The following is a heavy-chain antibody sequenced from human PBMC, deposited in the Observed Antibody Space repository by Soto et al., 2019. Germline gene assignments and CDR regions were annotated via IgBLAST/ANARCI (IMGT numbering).Heavy chain of an antibody. CDR2: ISYDGSKK. V-gene: IGHV3-30-3*01. CDR1: GFTFSSYA. CDR3: AREGGEELWMYWYFVL. Sequence: QVQLVESGGGVVQPGRSLRLSCAASGFTFSSYAMHWVSQAPGKGLEWVAVISYDGSKKYYADSVKGRFTISRDNSKNTLYLQMNSLRAEDTAVYYCAREGGEELWMYWYFVLWGRGTLVTVSS. D-gene: IGHD5-18*01. J-gene: IGHJ2*01.